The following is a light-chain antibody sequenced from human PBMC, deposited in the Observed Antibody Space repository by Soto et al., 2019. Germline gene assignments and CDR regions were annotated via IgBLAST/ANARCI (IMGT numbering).Light chain of an antibody. V-gene: IGKV3-20*01. CDR1: ESVSSSH. CDR2: GPS. J-gene: IGKJ1*01. Sequence: EIVLTQSPGTLSLSPGERATLSCRASESVSSSHIAWYQQKPGQSPRLLIYGPSNRATGIPDRFSGSGSGTVFALSISRLEPEDLAMYYCHQFGDSTQTFGHGTKVDIK. CDR3: HQFGDSTQT.